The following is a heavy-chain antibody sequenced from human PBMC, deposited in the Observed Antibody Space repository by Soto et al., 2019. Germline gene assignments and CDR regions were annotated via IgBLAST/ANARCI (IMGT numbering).Heavy chain of an antibody. V-gene: IGHV4-34*01. CDR3: ARGPLYYDFWSGYRQAQYNWFDP. CDR1: GGSFSGYY. CDR2: INHSGST. Sequence: SETLSLTCAVYGGSFSGYYWSWIRQPPGKGLEWIGEINHSGSTNYNPSLKSRVTISVDTSKNQFSLRLSSVTAADTAVYYCARGPLYYDFWSGYRQAQYNWFDPWGQGTLVTVSS. J-gene: IGHJ5*02. D-gene: IGHD3-3*01.